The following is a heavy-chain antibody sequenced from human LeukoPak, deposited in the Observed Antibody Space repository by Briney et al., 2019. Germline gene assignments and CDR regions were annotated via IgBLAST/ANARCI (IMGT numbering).Heavy chain of an antibody. D-gene: IGHD3-10*01. CDR2: ISYDGSNK. Sequence: PGRSLRLSCAASGFTFSSYAMHWVRQAPGKGLEWVAVISYDGSNKYYADSVKGRFTISRDNSKNTLYLQMNSLRAEDTAVYYCARDPGYYGSGLGVYYYGMDVWGQGTTVTVSS. V-gene: IGHV3-30-3*01. J-gene: IGHJ6*02. CDR3: ARDPGYYGSGLGVYYYGMDV. CDR1: GFTFSSYA.